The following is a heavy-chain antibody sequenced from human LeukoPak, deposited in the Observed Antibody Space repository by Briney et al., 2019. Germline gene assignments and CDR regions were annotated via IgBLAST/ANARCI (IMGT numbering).Heavy chain of an antibody. CDR3: ARSVSGSYGYEVDY. V-gene: IGHV1-69*13. Sequence: SVNVSCKASGGTFSIYAISWVRQAPGQGLEWMGGIIPIFGTANYAQKFQGRVTITADESTSTAYMELSSLRSEDTAVYYCARSVSGSYGYEVDYWGQGTLVTVSS. CDR2: IIPIFGTA. D-gene: IGHD5-18*01. CDR1: GGTFSIYA. J-gene: IGHJ4*02.